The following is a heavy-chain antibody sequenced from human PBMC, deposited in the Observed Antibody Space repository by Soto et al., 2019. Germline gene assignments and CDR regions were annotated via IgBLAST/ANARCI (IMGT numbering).Heavy chain of an antibody. J-gene: IGHJ6*02. Sequence: QVQLVQSGAEVKKPGSSVKVSCKASGGTFSSYAISWVRQAPGQGLEWMGGIIPIFGTANYAQKFQGRVTITADKATSTAYMELSSLRSEYTAVYYCAIDQGLGIRAFPHYCMYGWGQGTTVTVSS. CDR2: IIPIFGTA. CDR3: AIDQGLGIRAFPHYCMYG. D-gene: IGHD7-27*01. V-gene: IGHV1-69*06. CDR1: GGTFSSYA.